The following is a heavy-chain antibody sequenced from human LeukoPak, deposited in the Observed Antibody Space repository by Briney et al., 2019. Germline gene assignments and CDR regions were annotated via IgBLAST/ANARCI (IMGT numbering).Heavy chain of an antibody. V-gene: IGHV3-30*02. CDR2: IRYDGSNK. CDR1: GFTFSSYG. CDR3: ARDMMVRGVITYYYYYMDV. J-gene: IGHJ6*03. D-gene: IGHD3-10*01. Sequence: QTGGSLRLSCAASGFTFSSYGMHWVRQAPGKGLEWVAFIRYDGSNKYCADSVKGRFTISRDNAKNTLYLQMNSLRAEDTDVYYCARDMMVRGVITYYYYYMDVWGKGTTVTVSS.